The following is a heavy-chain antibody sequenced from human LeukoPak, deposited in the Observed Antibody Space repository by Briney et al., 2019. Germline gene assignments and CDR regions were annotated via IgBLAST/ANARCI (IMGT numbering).Heavy chain of an antibody. CDR3: AREITYYDFWSGYCEGESYFDY. V-gene: IGHV1-18*01. CDR2: ISAHNGNT. CDR1: GYTFTTYG. J-gene: IGHJ4*02. Sequence: ASVKVSCKASGYTFTTYGISWVRQAPGQGLEWMGWISAHNGNTNYAQEVQGRVTMTTDTSTSTAYMELRSLRSDDTAVYYCAREITYYDFWSGYCEGESYFDYWGQGTLVTVSS. D-gene: IGHD3-3*01.